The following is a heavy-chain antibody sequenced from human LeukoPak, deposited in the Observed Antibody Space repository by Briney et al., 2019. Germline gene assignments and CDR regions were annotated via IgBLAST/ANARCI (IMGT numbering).Heavy chain of an antibody. CDR1: GGSINSSSYY. Sequence: SETLSLTCTVSGGSINSSSYYWGWIRQPPGKGLEWIGSIYYSGSTYYNPSLKSRVTISVDTSKNQFSLKLSSVTAADTAVYYCARLYCSSTSCWGYFDYWGQGTLVTVSS. CDR2: IYYSGST. J-gene: IGHJ4*02. CDR3: ARLYCSSTSCWGYFDY. V-gene: IGHV4-39*01. D-gene: IGHD2-2*01.